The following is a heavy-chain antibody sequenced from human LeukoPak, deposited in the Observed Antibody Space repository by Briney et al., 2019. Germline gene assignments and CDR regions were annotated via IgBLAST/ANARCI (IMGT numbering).Heavy chain of an antibody. CDR3: AREGTVAGTIFDF. Sequence: GGSLRPSCAASGFTFTTNWMSWVRQTPGKGREWVANIKEDGSKVYYVDSVRGRFTISRDNAKNSLYLQMDSLRAEDTAVYYCAREGTVAGTIFDFWGQGTLVTVSS. CDR2: IKEDGSKV. D-gene: IGHD6-19*01. CDR1: GFTFTTNW. J-gene: IGHJ4*02. V-gene: IGHV3-7*04.